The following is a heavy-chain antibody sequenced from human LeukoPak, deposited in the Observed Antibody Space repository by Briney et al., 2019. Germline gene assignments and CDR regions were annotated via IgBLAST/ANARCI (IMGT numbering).Heavy chain of an antibody. CDR2: IIPIFGTA. CDR1: GGTFSSYA. V-gene: IGHV1-69*13. J-gene: IGHJ6*02. CDR3: ARDDPPAANRYYYYYGVDV. Sequence: VASVKVSCKASGGTFSSYAISWVRQAPGQGLEWMGGIIPIFGTANYAQKFQGRVTITADESTSTAYMELSSLRSEDTAVYYCARDDPPAANRYYYYYGVDVWGQGTTVTVSS. D-gene: IGHD2-2*01.